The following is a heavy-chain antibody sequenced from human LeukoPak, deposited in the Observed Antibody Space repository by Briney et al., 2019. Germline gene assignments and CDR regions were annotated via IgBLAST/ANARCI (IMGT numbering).Heavy chain of an antibody. V-gene: IGHV3-30*02. CDR1: GFSFITYG. D-gene: IGHD4-17*01. CDR2: IRYDGSNR. CDR3: AKDRSMTTVTPFDN. J-gene: IGHJ4*02. Sequence: PGGSLRLSCAASGFSFITYGIHWVRQAPGKGLEGVAFIRYDGSNRFYADSVRGRFTISRDNSKNTVYLQMNSLRAGDTAVYYCAKDRSMTTVTPFDNWGQGTLVAVSS.